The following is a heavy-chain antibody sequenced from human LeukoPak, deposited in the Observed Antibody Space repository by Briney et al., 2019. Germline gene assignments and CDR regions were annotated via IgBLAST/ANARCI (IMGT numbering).Heavy chain of an antibody. CDR2: IYYSGST. V-gene: IGHV4-59*01. D-gene: IGHD6-19*01. CDR1: GGSISSYY. Sequence: SETLSLTCTVSGGSISSYYWSWIRQPPGKGLERIGYIYYSGSTNYNPSLKSRVTISVDTSKNQFSLKLSSVTAADTAVYYCARDGYSSGWGRAFDIWGQGTMVTVSS. J-gene: IGHJ3*02. CDR3: ARDGYSSGWGRAFDI.